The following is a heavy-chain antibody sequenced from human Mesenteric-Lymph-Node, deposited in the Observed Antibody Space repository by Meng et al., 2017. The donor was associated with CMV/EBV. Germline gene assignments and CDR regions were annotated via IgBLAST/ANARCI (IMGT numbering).Heavy chain of an antibody. CDR2: IYYSGST. V-gene: IGHV4-39*07. Sequence: QLQLQESGPGLVKPSETLSLTCTVSGGSISSSSYYWGWIRQPPGKGLEWIGSIYYSGSTYYNPSLKNRVTISVDTSKNQFSLKLSSVTAADTAVYYCARDGDYYDSSGYNPFDYWGQGTLVTVSS. J-gene: IGHJ4*02. D-gene: IGHD3-22*01. CDR1: GGSISSSSYY. CDR3: ARDGDYYDSSGYNPFDY.